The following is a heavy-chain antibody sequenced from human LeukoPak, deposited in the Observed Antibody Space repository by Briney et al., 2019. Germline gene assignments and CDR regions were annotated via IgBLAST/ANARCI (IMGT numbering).Heavy chain of an antibody. J-gene: IGHJ4*02. CDR1: GFTFSTYY. V-gene: IGHV3-21*01. CDR3: ARGDDTSGYYSRFDY. D-gene: IGHD3-22*01. Sequence: GGSLRLSCVASGFTFSTYYINWVRQAPGKGLEWVSSISSGSTYIYYADSVKGRFTVSRDNAKNSLYLQMNSLRAEDTAVYYCARGDDTSGYYSRFDYWGQGSLVTVSS. CDR2: ISSGSTYI.